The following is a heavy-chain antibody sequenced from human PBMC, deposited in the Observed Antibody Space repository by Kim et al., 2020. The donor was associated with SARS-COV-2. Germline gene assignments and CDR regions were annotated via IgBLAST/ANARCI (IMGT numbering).Heavy chain of an antibody. CDR3: ARLYYDYVWLGDY. J-gene: IGHJ4*02. Sequence: PPFHGQVTISADKSISTAYLQWSSLKASDTAMYYCARLYYDYVWLGDYWGQGTLVTVSS. D-gene: IGHD3-16*01. V-gene: IGHV5-51*01.